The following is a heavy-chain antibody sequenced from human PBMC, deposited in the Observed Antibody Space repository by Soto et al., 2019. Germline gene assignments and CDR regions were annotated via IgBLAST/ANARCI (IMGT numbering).Heavy chain of an antibody. CDR3: AKVLSKNYYYPFDF. CDR1: GFTFSDYA. V-gene: IGHV3-23*01. CDR2: ISGGSSVT. J-gene: IGHJ4*02. D-gene: IGHD3-10*01. Sequence: GGSLRLSXTASGFTFSDYAMAWVRQAPGKGLEWVSTISGGSSVTYYGDSVKGRFTISRDNAKKTLFLQLNRLSAEDTATYYCAKVLSKNYYYPFDFWGQGTQVTVSS.